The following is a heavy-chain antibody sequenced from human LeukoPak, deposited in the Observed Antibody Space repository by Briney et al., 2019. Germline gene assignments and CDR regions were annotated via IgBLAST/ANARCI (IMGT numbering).Heavy chain of an antibody. Sequence: SETLSLTCTVSGGSISSYYWSWIRQPAGKGLEWIGRIYTSGSTNYNPSLKSRVTMSVDTSKNQFSLKLSSVTAADTAVYYCARDTVYRYYGFWSGYYYAFDIWGQGTMVTVSS. D-gene: IGHD3-3*01. J-gene: IGHJ3*02. CDR3: ARDTVYRYYGFWSGYYYAFDI. V-gene: IGHV4-4*07. CDR2: IYTSGST. CDR1: GGSISSYY.